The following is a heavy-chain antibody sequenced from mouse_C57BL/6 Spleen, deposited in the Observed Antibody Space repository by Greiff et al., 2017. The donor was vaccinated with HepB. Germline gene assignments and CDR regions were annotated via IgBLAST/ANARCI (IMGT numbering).Heavy chain of an antibody. CDR2: INPSNGGT. J-gene: IGHJ4*01. V-gene: IGHV1-53*01. D-gene: IGHD1-1*01. CDR3: AREDLLRYYAMDY. CDR1: GYTFTSYW. Sequence: VQLQQPGTELVKPGASVKLSCKASGYTFTSYWMHWVKQRPGQGLEWIGNINPSNGGTNYNEKFKSKATLTVDKSSSTAYMQLSSLTSEDSAVYYCAREDLLRYYAMDYWVQGTSVTVSS.